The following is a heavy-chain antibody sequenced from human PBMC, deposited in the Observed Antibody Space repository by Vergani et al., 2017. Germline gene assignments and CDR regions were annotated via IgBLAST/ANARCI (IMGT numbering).Heavy chain of an antibody. Sequence: EVQLVESGGGLIQPGGSLRLSCAASGFPVSSNYMSWVRQAPGKGLEWVSVIYSGGSTYYADSVKGRFTISRDNSKNTLYLQMNRLRAEDTAVYYCARDYYESSSGDYGGQGTLVTVSS. D-gene: IGHD3-22*01. CDR2: IYSGGST. CDR3: ARDYYESSSGDY. J-gene: IGHJ4*02. CDR1: GFPVSSNY. V-gene: IGHV3-53*01.